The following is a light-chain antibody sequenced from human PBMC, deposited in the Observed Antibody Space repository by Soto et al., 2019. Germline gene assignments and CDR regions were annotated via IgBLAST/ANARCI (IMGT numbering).Light chain of an antibody. CDR2: ATS. J-gene: IGKJ4*01. Sequence: EIVVTQSPATLSVSPGERATLSCRASQSVGNNFAWYQQKPGQAPRLLIFATSTRATGVPARFSGSGSGTEFTLTISSLQSEDXXXXXXXXXXDWPLTFGGGAKVEIE. V-gene: IGKV3-15*01. CDR3: XXXXDWPLT. CDR1: QSVGNN.